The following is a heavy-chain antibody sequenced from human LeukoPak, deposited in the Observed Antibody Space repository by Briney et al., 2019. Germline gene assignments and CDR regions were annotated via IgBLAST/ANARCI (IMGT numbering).Heavy chain of an antibody. CDR3: ARSGDYYDSSGYYLPPGAFDI. J-gene: IGHJ3*02. CDR1: GFTFSDYY. D-gene: IGHD3-22*01. CDR2: ISSSGSTI. Sequence: GGSLRLSCAASGFTFSDYYMSWIRQAPGKGLEWVSYISSSGSTIYYADSVKGRFTISRDNSKNTLYLQMNSLRAEDTAVYYCARSGDYYDSSGYYLPPGAFDIWGQGTMVTVSS. V-gene: IGHV3-11*04.